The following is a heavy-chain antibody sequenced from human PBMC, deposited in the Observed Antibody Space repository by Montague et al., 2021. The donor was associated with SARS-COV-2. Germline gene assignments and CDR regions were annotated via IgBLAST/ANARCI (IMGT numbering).Heavy chain of an antibody. V-gene: IGHV4-39*07. J-gene: IGHJ6*02. CDR3: ARVGRQQLVRLSGMDV. CDR1: GASISSSSYY. CDR2: IYYSGST. D-gene: IGHD6-13*01. Sequence: SETLSLTCTVSGASISSSSYYWGWIRQPPGKGLEWIGSIYYSGSTYYNPSLKSRVTISVDTSKNQFSLKLSSVTAADTAVYYCARVGRQQLVRLSGMDVWGQGTTATVSS.